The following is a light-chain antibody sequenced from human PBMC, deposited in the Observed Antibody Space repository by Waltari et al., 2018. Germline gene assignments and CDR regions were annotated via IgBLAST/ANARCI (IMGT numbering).Light chain of an antibody. V-gene: IGLV4-69*01. CDR2: VNSDGSH. CDR1: SRHSDYV. CDR3: QTWGFGIEV. Sequence: QLVLTQPPSASASLGASVKLTCTLSSRHSDYVIAWPQQQPRKGPRYLMWVNSDGSHKKGYGIPDRFSGSSSGAERFLTISSLQSEDEADYFCQTWGFGIEVFGGGTKLTVL. J-gene: IGLJ3*02.